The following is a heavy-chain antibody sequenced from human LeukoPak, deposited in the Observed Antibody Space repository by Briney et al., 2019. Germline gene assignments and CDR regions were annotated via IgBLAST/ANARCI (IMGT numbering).Heavy chain of an antibody. CDR2: MHNSGST. J-gene: IGHJ6*03. CDR3: ARNFWSGFYTSNYHYYYMAV. Sequence: KPSETLSLTCTVSGGSISSYYWSWIRQPPGKGLDWIAYMHNSGSTSYNPSLKSRVTLSIDTSKNQFSLKLSSVTAADTAVYYCARNFWSGFYTSNYHYYYMAVWGKGTTVTVSS. D-gene: IGHD3-3*01. V-gene: IGHV4-59*08. CDR1: GGSISSYY.